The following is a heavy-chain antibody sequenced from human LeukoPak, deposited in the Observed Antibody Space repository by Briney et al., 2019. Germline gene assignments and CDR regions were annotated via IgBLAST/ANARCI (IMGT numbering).Heavy chain of an antibody. V-gene: IGHV1-8*03. J-gene: IGHJ6*03. CDR3: ARGSGSSWCSHYYYYYMDV. D-gene: IGHD6-13*01. Sequence: ASVKVSCKASGYTFTSYDINWVRQATGQGLEWMGWMNPNSGNTGYAQKFQGRVTITRNTSISTAYMELSSLRSEDTAVYYCARGSGSSWCSHYYYYYMDVWGKGTTVTVSS. CDR2: MNPNSGNT. CDR1: GYTFTSYD.